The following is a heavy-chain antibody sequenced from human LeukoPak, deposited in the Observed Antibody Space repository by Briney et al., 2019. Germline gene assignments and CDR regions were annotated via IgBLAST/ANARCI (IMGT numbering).Heavy chain of an antibody. V-gene: IGHV3-23*01. J-gene: IGHJ4*02. Sequence: GTLSLTCAVSGGSISSSNWWSWVRQPPGKGLEWVSGFDGNGPNTYYADSVKGRWTISRDNSRNTLYLEMNSLRPEDTAIYYCAKPRTTGLGWAQFDYWGQGSLVTVSS. CDR3: AKPRTTGLGWAQFDY. D-gene: IGHD2-8*02. CDR2: FDGNGPNT. CDR1: GGSISSSN.